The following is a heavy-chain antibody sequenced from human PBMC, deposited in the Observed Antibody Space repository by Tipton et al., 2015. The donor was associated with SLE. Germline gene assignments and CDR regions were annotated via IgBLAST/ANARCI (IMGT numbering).Heavy chain of an antibody. D-gene: IGHD1-26*01. CDR1: GGSFSGYY. V-gene: IGHV4-34*01. Sequence: TLSLTCAVYGGSFSGYYWSWIRQPPGKGLEWIGEINHSGSTNYNPSLTSRVTISVDTSKNQFSLKLSSVTAADTAVYYCARDLGSGGAFDIWGQGTMVTVSS. CDR2: INHSGST. CDR3: ARDLGSGGAFDI. J-gene: IGHJ3*02.